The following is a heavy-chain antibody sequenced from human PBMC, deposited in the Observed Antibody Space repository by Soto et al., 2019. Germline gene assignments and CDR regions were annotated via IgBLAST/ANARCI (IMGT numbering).Heavy chain of an antibody. CDR2: ITSSSGHI. J-gene: IGHJ6*02. D-gene: IGHD3-10*01. V-gene: IGHV3-21*01. Sequence: PGGSLHLSCEASGFPLTTYAMNWVRPASGKGLEWVSSITSSSGHIYYADSVKGRFTISRDNARNSLYLQMNSLRAEDTAVYYCVRERGLSSFYGMDVWGQGTTVTVS. CDR1: GFPLTTYA. CDR3: VRERGLSSFYGMDV.